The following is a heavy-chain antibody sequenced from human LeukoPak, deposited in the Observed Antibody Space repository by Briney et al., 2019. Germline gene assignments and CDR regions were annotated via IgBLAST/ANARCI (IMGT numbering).Heavy chain of an antibody. CDR3: ATGGDSSGYYYFDY. CDR2: IYTSGST. J-gene: IGHJ4*02. CDR1: GGSISSGSYY. Sequence: SETLSLTCTVSGGSISSGSYYWRWIRQPAGKGLEWIGRIYTSGSTNYNPSLKSRVTISVDTSKNQFSLKLSSVTAADTAVYYCATGGDSSGYYYFDYWGQGTLVTVSS. V-gene: IGHV4-61*02. D-gene: IGHD3-22*01.